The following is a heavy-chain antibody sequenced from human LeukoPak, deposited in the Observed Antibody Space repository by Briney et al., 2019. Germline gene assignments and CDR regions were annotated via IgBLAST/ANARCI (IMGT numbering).Heavy chain of an antibody. J-gene: IGHJ5*02. CDR1: GGSISIYY. CDR2: IYDSGST. V-gene: IGHV4-59*01. CDR3: ARGGYYGSGNDFRFDP. Sequence: SETLSLTCTVSGGSISIYYWSWIRQPPGKGLEWIGYIYDSGSTNYNSSLKSRVTISVDTSKNQFSLKLSSVTAADTAVYYCARGGYYGSGNDFRFDPWGQGTLVTVSS. D-gene: IGHD3-10*01.